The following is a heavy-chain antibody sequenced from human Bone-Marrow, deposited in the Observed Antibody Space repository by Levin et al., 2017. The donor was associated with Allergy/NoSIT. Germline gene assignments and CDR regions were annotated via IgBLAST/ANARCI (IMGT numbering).Heavy chain of an antibody. CDR1: GFIFRNYA. CDR3: AGYDTSAYHSPFDY. V-gene: IGHV3-23*01. CDR2: ISGSGGNT. Sequence: HPGGSLRLSCAASGFIFRNYAMNWVRQAPGKGLEWVSQISGSGGNTHYADSVKGRFTISRDNSKNTLYLQMNSLRVEDTAVYYSAGYDTSAYHSPFDYWGQGTLVTVSS. J-gene: IGHJ4*02. D-gene: IGHD3-22*01.